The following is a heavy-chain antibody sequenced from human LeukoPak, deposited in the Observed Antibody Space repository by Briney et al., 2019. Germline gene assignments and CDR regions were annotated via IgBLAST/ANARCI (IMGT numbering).Heavy chain of an antibody. CDR3: AKDGDI. J-gene: IGHJ3*02. V-gene: IGHV3-9*01. Sequence: PGGSLRLSCAASGFTFDDYAMHWVRQAPGKGLEWVSGISWNSGSVGYADSVKGRFTISRDNAKNSLYLQMNSLRAEDTALYYCAKDGDIWGQGTMVTVSS. CDR1: GFTFDDYA. CDR2: ISWNSGSV.